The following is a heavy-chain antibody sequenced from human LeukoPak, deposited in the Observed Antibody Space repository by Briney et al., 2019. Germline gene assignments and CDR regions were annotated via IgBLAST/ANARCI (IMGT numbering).Heavy chain of an antibody. CDR2: MNPDNGNT. V-gene: IGHV1-8*01. CDR1: GYTFTSYQ. D-gene: IGHD2-2*01. CDR3: ARGHVLVPAATDY. J-gene: IGHJ4*02. Sequence: ASVTVSRKASGYTFTSYQINWVRQATGQGLEWMGWMNPDNGNTGFAQNFQGRVTMTRNISISTAYMALSSLRSGDTAVYYCARGHVLVPAATDYWGQGTLVTVSS.